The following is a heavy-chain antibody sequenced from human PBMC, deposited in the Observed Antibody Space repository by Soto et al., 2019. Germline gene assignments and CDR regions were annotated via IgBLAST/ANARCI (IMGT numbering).Heavy chain of an antibody. D-gene: IGHD3-3*01. J-gene: IGHJ4*02. CDR2: IYYSGST. CDR3: ARKRKAIFGVGGFDY. Sequence: QVQLQESGPGLVKPSQTLSLTCTVSGGSISSGGYYWSWIRQHPGKGLEWIGYIYYSGSTYYNPSIKSRVTISVDTSKNQFSLKLSSVTAADTAVYYCARKRKAIFGVGGFDYWGQGTLVTVSS. CDR1: GGSISSGGYY. V-gene: IGHV4-31*03.